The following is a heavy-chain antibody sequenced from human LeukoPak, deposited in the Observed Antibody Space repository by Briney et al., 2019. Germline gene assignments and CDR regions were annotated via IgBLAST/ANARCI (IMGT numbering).Heavy chain of an antibody. CDR2: ISSSSSYI. CDR3: ARGPYGSGFLNWFDP. Sequence: GGSLRLSCAASGFTFSSYSMNWVRQAPGKGLEWVSSISSSSSYIYYADSVKGRFTISRDNAKNSLNLQMNSLRAEDTAVYYCARGPYGSGFLNWFDPWGQGTLVTVSS. V-gene: IGHV3-21*01. J-gene: IGHJ5*02. D-gene: IGHD3-10*01. CDR1: GFTFSSYS.